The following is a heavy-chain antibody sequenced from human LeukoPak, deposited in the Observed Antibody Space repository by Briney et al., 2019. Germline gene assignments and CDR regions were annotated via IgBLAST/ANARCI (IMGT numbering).Heavy chain of an antibody. J-gene: IGHJ4*02. Sequence: GGCLRLSCAASGFTFSSYAMSWVRQAPGKGLEWVSVISGSGCGTYYADSVKGRFTISRDNSKNTLYLQMNSLRAEDTAVYYCAKDKPSGYSHSREGYWGQGTLVTVSS. D-gene: IGHD6-13*01. CDR1: GFTFSSYA. CDR2: ISGSGCGT. CDR3: AKDKPSGYSHSREGY. V-gene: IGHV3-23*01.